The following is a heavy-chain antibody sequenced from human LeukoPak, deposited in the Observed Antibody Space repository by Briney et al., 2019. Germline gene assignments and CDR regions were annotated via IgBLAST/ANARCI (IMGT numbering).Heavy chain of an antibody. J-gene: IGHJ4*02. Sequence: GGSLRLSCAASGFTFSSYWMSWVRQAPGKGLEWVANIKQDGSEKYYVDSVKGRFTISRDNAKNSLYLQMNSLRAEDTAVYYCARDQRTTVTTTLEDSDYWGQGTLVTVSS. CDR2: IKQDGSEK. V-gene: IGHV3-7*01. CDR1: GFTFSSYW. CDR3: ARDQRTTVTTTLEDSDY. D-gene: IGHD4-17*01.